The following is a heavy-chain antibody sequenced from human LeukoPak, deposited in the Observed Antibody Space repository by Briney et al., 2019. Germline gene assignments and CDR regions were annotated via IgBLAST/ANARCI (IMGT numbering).Heavy chain of an antibody. D-gene: IGHD3-16*02. CDR3: ASPYDYVWGSYRSGFEY. J-gene: IGHJ4*02. CDR1: GFTFSSYA. V-gene: IGHV3-23*01. Sequence: QPGGSLRLSCAASGFTFSSYAMSWVRQAPGKGLEWVSAISGSGGSTYYADSVKGRFTISRDNSKNTLYLQMNSLRAEDTAVYYCASPYDYVWGSYRSGFEYWGQGTLVTVSS. CDR2: ISGSGGST.